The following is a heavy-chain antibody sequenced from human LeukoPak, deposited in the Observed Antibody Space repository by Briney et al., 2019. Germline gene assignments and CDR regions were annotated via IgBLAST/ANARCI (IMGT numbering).Heavy chain of an antibody. J-gene: IGHJ4*02. D-gene: IGHD3-22*01. V-gene: IGHV1-2*02. Sequence: ASVKVSCKASGYTFTAYYMHWVRQAPGQGLEWMGWINPNSGGTNYAQKFQGRVTMTGDTSISTAYMELSRLRSDDTAVFYCARDYYDSSGYGSFDYWGQGTLVTVSS. CDR3: ARDYYDSSGYGSFDY. CDR2: INPNSGGT. CDR1: GYTFTAYY.